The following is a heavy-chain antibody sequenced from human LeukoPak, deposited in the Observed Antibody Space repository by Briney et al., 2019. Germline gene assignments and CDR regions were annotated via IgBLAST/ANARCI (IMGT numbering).Heavy chain of an antibody. Sequence: GGSLRLSCKASGFTFNNYYMSWIRQAPGKGLEWISFISATGTYTSSADSVSGRFITSRDNAERSLYLHITSLRVEDTAVYFCARDHPVHCSGVDCQPYFDSWGQGTLVTVSS. V-gene: IGHV3-11*06. CDR1: GFTFNNYY. CDR3: ARDHPVHCSGVDCQPYFDS. CDR2: ISATGTYT. J-gene: IGHJ4*02. D-gene: IGHD2-21*02.